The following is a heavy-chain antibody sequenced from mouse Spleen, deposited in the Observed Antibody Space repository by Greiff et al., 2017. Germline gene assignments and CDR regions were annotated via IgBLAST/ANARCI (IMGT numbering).Heavy chain of an antibody. J-gene: IGHJ4*01. CDR1: GFTFSSYA. V-gene: IGHV5-9-3*01. CDR2: ISSGGSYT. CDR3: ARDYSMDD. Sequence: EVQRVESGGGLVKPGGSLKLSCAASGFTFSSYAMSWVRQTPEKRLEWVATISSGGSYTYYPDSVKGRFTISRDNAKNTLYLQMSSLRSEDTAMYYCARDYSMDDWGQGTSVAVSS.